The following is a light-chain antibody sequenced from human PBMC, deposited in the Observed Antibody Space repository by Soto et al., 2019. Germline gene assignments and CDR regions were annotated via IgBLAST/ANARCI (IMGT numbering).Light chain of an antibody. V-gene: IGKV3-20*01. CDR2: GAS. Sequence: EIVLTQSPGTLSLSPGERASLSCRASQSVSSSYLAWYQQKPCQAPRLLIYGASSRATGIPDRFSGSGSGTDFTLTISRLEPEDFAVYYCQQYGSSSLTFGGGTKVDI. J-gene: IGKJ4*01. CDR1: QSVSSSY. CDR3: QQYGSSSLT.